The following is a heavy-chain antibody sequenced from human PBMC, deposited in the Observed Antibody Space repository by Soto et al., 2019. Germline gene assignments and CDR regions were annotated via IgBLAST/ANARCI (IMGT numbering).Heavy chain of an antibody. CDR3: ARERLGELSLPFDY. V-gene: IGHV4-61*01. CDR2: IYYSGST. CDR1: GGSVSIGSYY. J-gene: IGHJ4*02. Sequence: PSDTLSLTCTVSGGSVSIGSYYWSWIRQPPGKGLEWIGYIYYSGSTNYNPSLKSRVTISVDTSKNQFSLKLSSVTAADTAVYYCARERLGELSLPFDYWGQGTLVTVSS. D-gene: IGHD3-16*02.